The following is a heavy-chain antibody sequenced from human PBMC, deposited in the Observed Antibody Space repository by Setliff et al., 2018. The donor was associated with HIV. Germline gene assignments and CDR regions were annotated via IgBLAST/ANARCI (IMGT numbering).Heavy chain of an antibody. CDR1: GGSLNTGTYY. CDR2: IYTSGST. J-gene: IGHJ4*02. Sequence: SETLSLTCTVSGGSLNTGTYYWSWIRQPAGRGLEWIGRIYTSGSTNYNPSLKSRVTMSVDTSKNQFSLNLTSVTAADTAVYYCARGRFVGFDYWGQGTLVTVSS. D-gene: IGHD3-16*02. CDR3: ARGRFVGFDY. V-gene: IGHV4-61*02.